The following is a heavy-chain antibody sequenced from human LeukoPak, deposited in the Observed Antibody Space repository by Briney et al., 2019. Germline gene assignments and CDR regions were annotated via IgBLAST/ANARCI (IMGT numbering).Heavy chain of an antibody. D-gene: IGHD2-2*01. CDR1: GFTFSSYW. V-gene: IGHV3-74*01. Sequence: PGGSLRLSCAASGFTFSSYWMHWVRQAPGKGLVWVSRINSDGSSTSYADSVKGRFTISRDNAKNTLYLQMNSLRADDTAVYYCAREVRCSSTSCYRGYYYYYGMDVWGQGTTVTVSS. CDR3: AREVRCSSTSCYRGYYYYYGMDV. CDR2: INSDGSST. J-gene: IGHJ6*02.